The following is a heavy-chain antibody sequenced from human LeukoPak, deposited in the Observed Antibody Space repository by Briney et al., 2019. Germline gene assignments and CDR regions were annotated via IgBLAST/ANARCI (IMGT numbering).Heavy chain of an antibody. Sequence: GGSLRLSCAASGFTVSSNYMSWVRQAPGQGLEWVSVFYGAGSTNYADSVKGRFTISRDNSKNTLYLQMNSLRAEDTAVYYCARGGSYWDYWGQGTLVTVSS. CDR3: ARGGSYWDY. CDR1: GFTVSSNY. V-gene: IGHV3-53*01. CDR2: FYGAGST. D-gene: IGHD3-16*01. J-gene: IGHJ4*02.